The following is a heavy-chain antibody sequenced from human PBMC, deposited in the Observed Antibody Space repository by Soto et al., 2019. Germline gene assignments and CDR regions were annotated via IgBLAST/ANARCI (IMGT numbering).Heavy chain of an antibody. CDR2: ISAYNGKR. Sequence: QGQLLQSGDEVKTPGASVRVSCRASGYPFTSYGISWVRQAPGQGLEWVAWISAYNGKRDTAQKFQDRVTMTLDTSTDTAHMDLGDLTSADTAVYSCARGRIVASIHDAFEIWGQGTKVTVSS. D-gene: IGHD1-26*01. V-gene: IGHV1-18*01. CDR3: ARGRIVASIHDAFEI. CDR1: GYPFTSYG. J-gene: IGHJ3*02.